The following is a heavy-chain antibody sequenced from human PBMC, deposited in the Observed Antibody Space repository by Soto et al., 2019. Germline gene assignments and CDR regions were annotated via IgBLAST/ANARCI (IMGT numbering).Heavy chain of an antibody. CDR1: GFTFTSSA. V-gene: IGHV1-58*02. CDR3: AALYPGIAVAGPDAFDI. D-gene: IGHD6-19*01. J-gene: IGHJ3*02. CDR2: IVVGSGNT. Sequence: ASVKVSCKASGFTFTSSAMQWVRQARGQRLEWIGWIVVGSGNTNYAQKFQERVTITRDMSTSTAYMELSSLRSEDTAVYYCAALYPGIAVAGPDAFDIWGQGTMVT.